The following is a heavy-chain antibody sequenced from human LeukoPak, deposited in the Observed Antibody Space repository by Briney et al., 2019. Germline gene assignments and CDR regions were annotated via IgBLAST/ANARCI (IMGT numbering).Heavy chain of an antibody. J-gene: IGHJ4*02. Sequence: GGSLRLFCAASGFTFSSYSMNWVRQAPGKGLEWVSYISSSSSAIYYADSVKGRFTISRDNAKNSLYLQMNSLRDEDTAFYYCARGLTTVTRSPFDYWGQGTLVTVSS. CDR1: GFTFSSYS. D-gene: IGHD4-17*01. V-gene: IGHV3-48*02. CDR2: ISSSSSAI. CDR3: ARGLTTVTRSPFDY.